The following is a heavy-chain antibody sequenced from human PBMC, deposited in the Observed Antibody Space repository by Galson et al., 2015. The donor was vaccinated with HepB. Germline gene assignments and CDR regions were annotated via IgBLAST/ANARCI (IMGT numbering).Heavy chain of an antibody. D-gene: IGHD2-21*02. CDR3: ARSCGGDCYSSLYFDY. V-gene: IGHV7-4-1*02. CDR1: GYTFTSYA. CDR2: INTNTGNP. Sequence: SVKVSCKASGYTFTSYAMNWVRQAPGQGLEWMGWINTNTGNPTYAQGFTGRFVFSLDTSVSTAYLQISSLKAEDTAVYYCARSCGGDCYSSLYFDYWGQGTLVTVSS. J-gene: IGHJ4*02.